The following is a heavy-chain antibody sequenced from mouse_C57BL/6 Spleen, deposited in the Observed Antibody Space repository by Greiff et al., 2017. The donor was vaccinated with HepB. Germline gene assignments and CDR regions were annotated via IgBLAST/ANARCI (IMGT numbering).Heavy chain of an antibody. CDR3: ARKGGNPYYYAMDY. Sequence: QVQLQQPGAELVMPGASVKLSCKASGYTFTSYWMHWVKQRPGQGLEWIGEIDPSDSYTNYNQKFKGKSTLTVDKSSSTAYMQLSSLTSEDSAVYYCARKGGNPYYYAMDYWGQETSVTVSS. J-gene: IGHJ4*01. V-gene: IGHV1-69*01. D-gene: IGHD2-1*01. CDR2: IDPSDSYT. CDR1: GYTFTSYW.